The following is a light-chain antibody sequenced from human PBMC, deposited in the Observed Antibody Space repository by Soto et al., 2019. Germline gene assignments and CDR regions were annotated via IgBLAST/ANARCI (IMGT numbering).Light chain of an antibody. V-gene: IGKV3-20*01. CDR2: GAS. CDR3: QQYGSVPT. CDR1: QSVSSSY. J-gene: IGKJ1*01. Sequence: EIVLTQSPGTLSLSPGERATLSCRASQSVSSSYLAWYQQKPGQAPRLLIYGASSRATGIPDRFSGSGSGTDFTLTISRLEPEDFAVYYCQQYGSVPTFGQGTKVEIK.